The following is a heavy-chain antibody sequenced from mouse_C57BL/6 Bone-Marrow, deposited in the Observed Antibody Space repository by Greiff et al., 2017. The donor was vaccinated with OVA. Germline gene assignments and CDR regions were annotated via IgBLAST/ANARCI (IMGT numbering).Heavy chain of an antibody. Sequence: EVQRVESGGGLVQPGGSMKLSCAASGFTFSDAWMDWVRQSPEKGLEWVAEIRNKANNHATYYAESVKGRFTISRDDSKSSVYLQMNSLRAEDTGIYYCTWGLYSNYFDYWGQGTTLTVSS. V-gene: IGHV6-6*01. CDR1: GFTFSDAW. D-gene: IGHD2-5*01. J-gene: IGHJ2*01. CDR2: IRNKANNHAT. CDR3: TWGLYSNYFDY.